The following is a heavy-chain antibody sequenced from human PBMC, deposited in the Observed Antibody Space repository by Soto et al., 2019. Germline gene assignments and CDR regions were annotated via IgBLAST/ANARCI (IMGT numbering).Heavy chain of an antibody. CDR2: IYYSGST. V-gene: IGHV4-30-4*01. D-gene: IGHD6-6*01. CDR1: GGSISSGDYY. CDR3: ARSVAVSDGDYYYYGMDV. Sequence: PSETLSLTCTVSGGSISSGDYYWSWIRQPPGKGLEWIGYIYYSGSTYYNPSLKSRVTISVDTSKNQFSLKLSSVTAADTAVYYCARSVAVSDGDYYYYGMDVWGQGTTVTVSS. J-gene: IGHJ6*02.